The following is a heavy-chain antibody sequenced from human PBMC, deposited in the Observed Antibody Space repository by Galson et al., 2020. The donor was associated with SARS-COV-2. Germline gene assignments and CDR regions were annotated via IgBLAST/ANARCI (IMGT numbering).Heavy chain of an antibody. CDR2: ISYDGSNK. CDR1: GFTFSSYA. J-gene: IGHJ5*02. D-gene: IGHD6-13*01. Sequence: GGSLRLSCAASGFTFSSYAMHWVRQAPGKGLEWVAVISYDGSNKYYADSVKGRFTISRDNSKNTLYLQMNSLRAEDTAVYYCAREGGSSSWFGNNWFDPWGQGTLVTVSS. V-gene: IGHV3-30*04. CDR3: AREGGSSSWFGNNWFDP.